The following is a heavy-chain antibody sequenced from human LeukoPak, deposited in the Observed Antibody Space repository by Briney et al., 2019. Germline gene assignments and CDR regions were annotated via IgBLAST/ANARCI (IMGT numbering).Heavy chain of an antibody. CDR3: AKGRDVYFDY. V-gene: IGHV3-9*01. Sequence: PGRSLRLSCAASGFTFDDYAMHWVRQAPGKGLEWVSGISWNSGSIGYADSVKGRFTISRDNAKNSLCLQMNSLRAEDTALYYCAKGRDVYFDYWGQGTLVTVSS. J-gene: IGHJ4*02. CDR2: ISWNSGSI. CDR1: GFTFDDYA.